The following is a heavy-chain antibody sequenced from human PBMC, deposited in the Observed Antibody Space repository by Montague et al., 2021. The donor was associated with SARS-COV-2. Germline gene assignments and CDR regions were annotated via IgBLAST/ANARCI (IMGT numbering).Heavy chain of an antibody. CDR2: IYYSGST. Sequence: SETLSLNCTVSGGSISSSGYYWGWLRQPPGKGLEWIGSIYYSGSTYYNPSLKSRVTISVDTSKNQFSLKLSSVAAADTAVYYCARFPTSYYYDNEGAPATPDAFDIWGQGTMVTVSS. CDR1: GGSISSSGYY. CDR3: ARFPTSYYYDNEGAPATPDAFDI. J-gene: IGHJ3*02. V-gene: IGHV4-39*01. D-gene: IGHD3-22*01.